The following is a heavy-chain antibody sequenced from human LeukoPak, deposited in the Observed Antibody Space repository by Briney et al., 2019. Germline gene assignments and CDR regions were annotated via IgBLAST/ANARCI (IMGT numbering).Heavy chain of an antibody. CDR1: GGSISSHY. D-gene: IGHD6-13*01. Sequence: SETLSLTCTVSGGSISSHYWSWIRQPPWKGLEWIGYIYYSGSTNYNPSLKSRGTISVDTSKNHFSLKLSSVTAADTAVYYCAREKEGVSSSSWYVWFDHWGQGTLVTVSS. CDR2: IYYSGST. CDR3: AREKEGVSSSSWYVWFDH. J-gene: IGHJ5*02. V-gene: IGHV4-59*11.